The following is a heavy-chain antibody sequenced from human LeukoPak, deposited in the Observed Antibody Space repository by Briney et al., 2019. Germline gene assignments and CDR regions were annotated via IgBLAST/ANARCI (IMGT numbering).Heavy chain of an antibody. J-gene: IGHJ4*02. CDR1: GGTFSSYA. D-gene: IGHD1-7*01. CDR3: ARAPDRTTIAPLDY. CDR2: IIPIFGTA. Sequence: ASVKVSCKASGGTFSSYAISWVRQAPGQGLEWMVGIIPIFGTANYAQKFQGRVTITTDESTSTAYMELSSLRSEDTAVYYCARAPDRTTIAPLDYWGQGTLVTVSS. V-gene: IGHV1-69*05.